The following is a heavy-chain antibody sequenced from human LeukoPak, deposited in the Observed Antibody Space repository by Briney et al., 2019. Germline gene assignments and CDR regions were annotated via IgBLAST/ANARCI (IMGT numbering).Heavy chain of an antibody. V-gene: IGHV3-74*01. D-gene: IGHD5-12*01. CDR3: ARDRGYTQDY. Sequence: GGSLRLSCAASASTFSSNWMHWVRQAPGEWLVWVSHIKSDGSSTSYADSVKGRFTISRDNAKNTLYLQMNSLRAEDTAVYYCARDRGYTQDYWGQGTLVTVSS. CDR1: ASTFSSNW. J-gene: IGHJ4*02. CDR2: IKSDGSST.